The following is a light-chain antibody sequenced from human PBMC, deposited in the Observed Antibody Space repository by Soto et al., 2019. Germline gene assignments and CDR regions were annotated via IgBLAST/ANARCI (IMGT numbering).Light chain of an antibody. CDR2: RAS. J-gene: IGKJ1*01. CDR3: QQSYNFPRT. Sequence: DIQMTQSPSTLSASVGDRVTITCRASQSISSWLAWYQQKPGEAPKLLIYRASSLESGVPSRFSGRGSGTEFTLTISGLQPEDSASYCCQQSYNFPRTFGQGTKVDIK. CDR1: QSISSW. V-gene: IGKV1-5*03.